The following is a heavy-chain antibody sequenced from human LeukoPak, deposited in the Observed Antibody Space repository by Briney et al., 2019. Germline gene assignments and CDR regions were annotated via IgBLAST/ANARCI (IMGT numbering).Heavy chain of an antibody. CDR2: INSDSGRT. CDR1: GFTFSTYW. Sequence: GGSLRLSCAASGFTFSTYWMHWVRQAPGKGLVWVSQINSDSGRTRYADSVKGRLTISRDNAKNTVYLQVNSLRAEDTAMYYCARGRNGFFDYWGHGTLVTVSS. J-gene: IGHJ4*01. CDR3: ARGRNGFFDY. V-gene: IGHV3-74*01. D-gene: IGHD5-24*01.